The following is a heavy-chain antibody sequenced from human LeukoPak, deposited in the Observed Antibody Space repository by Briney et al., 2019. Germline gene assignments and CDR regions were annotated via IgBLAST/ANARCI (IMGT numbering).Heavy chain of an antibody. D-gene: IGHD3-22*01. J-gene: IGHJ4*02. CDR1: GFTFDDYG. CDR3: ARGSYYYDSSGYYYDY. V-gene: IGHV3-20*04. CDR2: INWNGGST. Sequence: PGGSLSLSCAASGFTFDDYGMSWVRQAPGKGLEWVSGINWNGGSTGYADSVKGRFTISRDNAKNSLYLQMNSLRAEDTALYYCARGSYYYDSSGYYYDYWGQGTLVTVSS.